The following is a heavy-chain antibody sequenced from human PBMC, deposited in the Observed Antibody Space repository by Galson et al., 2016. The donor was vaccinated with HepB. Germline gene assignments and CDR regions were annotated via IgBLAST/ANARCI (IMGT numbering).Heavy chain of an antibody. D-gene: IGHD5-12*01. CDR1: GFTFNYSG. V-gene: IGHV3-21*01. CDR3: VRGAGGYAPHFDY. CDR2: ISSHNSNI. Sequence: SLRLSCAASGFTFNYSGMIWVRQAPGKGLEWVSFISSHNSNIYYADSVNGRFTISRDNAYNSLYLQMNSLRVEDTAVYYCVRGAGGYAPHFDYWGQGTLVTVSS. J-gene: IGHJ4*02.